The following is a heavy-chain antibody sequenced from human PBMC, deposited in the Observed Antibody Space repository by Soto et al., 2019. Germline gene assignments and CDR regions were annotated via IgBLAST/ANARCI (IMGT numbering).Heavy chain of an antibody. J-gene: IGHJ6*02. V-gene: IGHV3-33*05. CDR3: ARATNYYYAMDV. Sequence: QVELVESGGGVVQPGRSLRLSCAASGCTFISYGMHWVRQAPGKGLQWVAFISYDGSDRYYEDSVKGRFTISRGNSKNTLYLQINSLKTEDTAVYYCARATNYYYAMDVWGQGTTVTVSS. CDR1: GCTFISYG. CDR2: ISYDGSDR.